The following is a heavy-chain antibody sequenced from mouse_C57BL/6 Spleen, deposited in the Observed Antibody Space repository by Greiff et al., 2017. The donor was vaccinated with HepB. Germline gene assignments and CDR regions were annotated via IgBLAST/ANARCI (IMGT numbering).Heavy chain of an antibody. V-gene: IGHV1-55*01. Sequence: QVQLQQPGAELVKPGASVKMSCKASGYTFTSYWITWVKQRPGQGLEWIGDIYPGSGSTNYNEKFKSKATLTVDTSSSTAYMQLSSLTSEDSAVYYCARSGDYDLDWYFDVWGTGTTVTVSS. CDR3: ARSGDYDLDWYFDV. J-gene: IGHJ1*03. D-gene: IGHD2-4*01. CDR2: IYPGSGST. CDR1: GYTFTSYW.